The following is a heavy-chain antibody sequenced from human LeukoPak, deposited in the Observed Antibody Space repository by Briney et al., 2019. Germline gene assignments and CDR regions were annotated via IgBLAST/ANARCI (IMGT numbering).Heavy chain of an antibody. J-gene: IGHJ4*02. Sequence: SETLSLTCTVSGGSIRSSYYYWGWIRQPPGKGLEWIGSIYDSGSTYYNPSLKSRVTISVDTSKNQFSLKLSSVTAADTAVYYCAREIEGYYDRPFDYWGQGTLVTVSS. CDR1: GGSIRSSYYY. CDR3: AREIEGYYDRPFDY. CDR2: IYDSGST. V-gene: IGHV4-39*07. D-gene: IGHD3-22*01.